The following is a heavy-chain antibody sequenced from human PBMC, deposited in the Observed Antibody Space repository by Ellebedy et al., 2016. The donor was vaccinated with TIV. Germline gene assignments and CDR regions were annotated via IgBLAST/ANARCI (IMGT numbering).Heavy chain of an antibody. J-gene: IGHJ4*02. V-gene: IGHV4-39*01. CDR1: GGSISSSSYY. Sequence: MPSETLSLTCTVSGGSISSSSYYWGWIRQPPGKGLEWIGSIYYSGSTYYNPSLKSRVTISVDTSKNQFSLKLSSVTAADTAVYYCARQGEAAAGTRETYYFDYWGQGTLVTVSS. CDR3: ARQGEAAAGTRETYYFDY. D-gene: IGHD6-13*01. CDR2: IYYSGST.